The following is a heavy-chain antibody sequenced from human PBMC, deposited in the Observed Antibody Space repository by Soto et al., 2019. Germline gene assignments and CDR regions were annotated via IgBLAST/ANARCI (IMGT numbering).Heavy chain of an antibody. V-gene: IGHV4-30-4*01. CDR1: GGSISSDHYH. D-gene: IGHD4-17*01. Sequence: QVQLQESGPGLVRPSQTLSLTCTVSGGSISSDHYHWTWIRQTPGKGLEGIGYIHYSGSVHYNPSLQSRVTMSVDTSKNLFSLKLSSVTAADTAVYFCVREDDGGDRDYYGLDVWGQGTTVTVSS. J-gene: IGHJ6*02. CDR2: IHYSGSV. CDR3: VREDDGGDRDYYGLDV.